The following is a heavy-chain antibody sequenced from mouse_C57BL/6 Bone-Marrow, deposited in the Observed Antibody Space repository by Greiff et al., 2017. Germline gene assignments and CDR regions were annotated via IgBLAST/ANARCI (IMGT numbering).Heavy chain of an antibody. CDR3: ARHYYSNYVGFAY. CDR2: ISNGGGST. Sequence: VASWGCFVPPGGSLKLSCAASGFTFIDYYMYWVRQTPEKRLEWVAYISNGGGSTYYPDTVKGRFTISRDNAKNTLYLQMSRLKSEDTAMYYCARHYYSNYVGFAYWGQGTLVTVSA. D-gene: IGHD2-5*01. J-gene: IGHJ3*01. CDR1: GFTFIDYY. V-gene: IGHV5-12*01.